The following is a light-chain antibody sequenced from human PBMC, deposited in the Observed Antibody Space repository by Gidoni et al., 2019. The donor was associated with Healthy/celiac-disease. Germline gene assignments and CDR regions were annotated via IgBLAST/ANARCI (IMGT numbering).Light chain of an antibody. CDR2: LAS. J-gene: IGKJ4*01. CDR1: QSLLHSNVCSY. CDR3: MQDLQTPLP. Sequence: EIEMTESPLFLPVTPGEPASIHCMSSQSLLHSNVCSYLAWYLQKPGQSPQLLIYLASSRASGVPDRFSGSGSGTDFTLTISSVEAEDVGVYYCMQDLQTPLPFGAGTKVEIK. V-gene: IGKV2-28*01.